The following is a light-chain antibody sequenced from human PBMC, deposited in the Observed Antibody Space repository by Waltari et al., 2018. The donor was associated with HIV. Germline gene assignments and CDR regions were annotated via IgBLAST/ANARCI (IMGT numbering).Light chain of an antibody. J-gene: IGLJ3*02. CDR3: HSYDSSRV. CDR2: EAN. V-gene: IGLV6-57*02. Sequence: NFMLTQPHSVSESPGKTVTISCTGSSGSIASNYVQWYKQRPGSAPTTVIYEANQTPSGVPDRFSGSIDISSNSASLTISGLKTDDEADDYCHSYDSSRVFGGGTKLTVL. CDR1: SGSIASNY.